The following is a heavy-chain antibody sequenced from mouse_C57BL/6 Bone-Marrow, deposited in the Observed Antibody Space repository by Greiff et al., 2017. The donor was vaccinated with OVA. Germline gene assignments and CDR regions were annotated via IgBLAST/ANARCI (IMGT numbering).Heavy chain of an antibody. CDR3: ARRGLRRGGDFDY. J-gene: IGHJ2*01. CDR2: ISDGGSYT. Sequence: EVKLVESGGGLVKPGGSLKLSCAASGFTFSSYAMSWVRQTPEKRLEWVATISDGGSYTYYPDNVKGRFTISRDNAKNNLYLQMSHLKSEDTAMYYCARRGLRRGGDFDYWGQGTTLTVSS. D-gene: IGHD2-4*01. V-gene: IGHV5-4*03. CDR1: GFTFSSYA.